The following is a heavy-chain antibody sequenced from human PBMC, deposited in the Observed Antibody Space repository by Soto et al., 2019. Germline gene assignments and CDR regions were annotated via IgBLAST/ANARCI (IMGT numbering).Heavy chain of an antibody. J-gene: IGHJ4*02. V-gene: IGHV3-30-3*01. CDR1: GFTFSSYA. CDR3: AGYYDSSGYKLRPLDY. D-gene: IGHD3-22*01. CDR2: ISYDGSNK. Sequence: GGSLRLSCAASGFTFSSYAMHWVRQAPGKGLEWVAVISYDGSNKYYADPVKGRFTISRDNSKNTLYLQMNSLRAEDTAVYYCAGYYDSSGYKLRPLDYWGQGNLVTVS.